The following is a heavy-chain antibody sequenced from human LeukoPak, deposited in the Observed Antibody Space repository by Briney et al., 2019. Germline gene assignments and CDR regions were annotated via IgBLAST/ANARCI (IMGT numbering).Heavy chain of an antibody. V-gene: IGHV3-15*01. CDR1: GFTFSNAW. CDR3: TTDEHEDSGSYYDWYFDL. D-gene: IGHD1-26*01. Sequence: GGSLSHSCAASGFTFSNAWMSWVRQAPGKGLEWVGRIKSKTDGGTTDYAAPEKGRFTISRDDSKNTLNPQMNSLKTEDTAVYYCTTDEHEDSGSYYDWYFDLWGRGTLVTVSS. J-gene: IGHJ2*01. CDR2: IKSKTDGGTT.